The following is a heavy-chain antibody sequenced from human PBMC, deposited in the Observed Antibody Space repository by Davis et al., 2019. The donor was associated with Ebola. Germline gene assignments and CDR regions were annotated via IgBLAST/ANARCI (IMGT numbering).Heavy chain of an antibody. D-gene: IGHD3-3*01. CDR3: ARSGYYDFWSGYYTGIIEDWFDP. V-gene: IGHV1-69*13. CDR1: GGTFSSYA. CDR2: IIPIFGTA. J-gene: IGHJ5*02. Sequence: SVKVSCKASGGTFSSYAISWVRQAPGQGLEWMGGIIPIFGTANYAQKFQGRVTITADESTSTAYMELSSLRSEDTAVYYCARSGYYDFWSGYYTGIIEDWFDPWGQGTLVTVSS.